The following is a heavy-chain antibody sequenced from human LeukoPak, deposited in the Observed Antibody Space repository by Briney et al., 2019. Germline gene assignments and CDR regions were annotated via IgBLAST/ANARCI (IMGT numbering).Heavy chain of an antibody. D-gene: IGHD2-2*01. Sequence: GGSLRLSCAASGFTFSSYSMNWVRQAPGKGLEWVSSISSSSSYIYYADSVKGRFTISRDNAKNPLYLQMNSLRAEDTAVYYCARSSSSSASCYACFDYWGQGTLVTVSS. V-gene: IGHV3-21*01. J-gene: IGHJ4*02. CDR1: GFTFSSYS. CDR2: ISSSSSYI. CDR3: ARSSSSSASCYACFDY.